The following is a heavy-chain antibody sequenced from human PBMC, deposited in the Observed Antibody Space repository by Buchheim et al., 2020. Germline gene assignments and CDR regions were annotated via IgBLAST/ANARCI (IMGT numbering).Heavy chain of an antibody. CDR1: GFTFSSYA. CDR3: ARRYYDSSGYYSPFDY. J-gene: IGHJ4*02. CDR2: ISYDGSNK. V-gene: IGHV3-30*04. D-gene: IGHD3-22*01. Sequence: QVQLVESGGGVVQPGRSLRLSCAASGFTFSSYAMHWVRQAPGKGLEWVAVISYDGSNKYYADSVKGRFTISRDNSKNTLYLPMNSLRAEDTAVYYCARRYYDSSGYYSPFDYWGQGTL.